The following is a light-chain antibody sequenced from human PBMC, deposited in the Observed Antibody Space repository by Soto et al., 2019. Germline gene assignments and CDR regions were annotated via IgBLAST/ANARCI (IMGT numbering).Light chain of an antibody. V-gene: IGKV3-20*01. J-gene: IGKJ3*01. CDR3: QQYGSSPFT. Sequence: EIVLTQSPGTLSLSPGERATLSCRASQSVSSSYLAWYQRKPGQAPRLLIYGASSRATGIPDRFSGSGSGTDFTLTISRLEPEDFAVYYCQQYGSSPFTFGPGTKVD. CDR2: GAS. CDR1: QSVSSSY.